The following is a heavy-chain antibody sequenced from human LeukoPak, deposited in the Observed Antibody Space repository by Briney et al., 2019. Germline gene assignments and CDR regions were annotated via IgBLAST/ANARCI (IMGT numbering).Heavy chain of an antibody. CDR1: GFTFDDYA. CDR2: ISWNSGSI. V-gene: IGHV3-9*03. CDR3: AKDNRYDSSGYYCWYFDL. Sequence: GGSLRLSCAASGFTFDDYAMHWVRQAPGKGLEWVSGISWNSGSIGYADSVKGRFTISRDNAKNSLYLQMNSLRAEDMALYYCAKDNRYDSSGYYCWYFDLWGRGTLVTVSS. J-gene: IGHJ2*01. D-gene: IGHD3-22*01.